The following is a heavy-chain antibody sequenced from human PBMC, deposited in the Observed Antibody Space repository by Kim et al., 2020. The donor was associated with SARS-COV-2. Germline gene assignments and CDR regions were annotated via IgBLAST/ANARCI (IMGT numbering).Heavy chain of an antibody. V-gene: IGHV1-2*06. CDR1: GYTFTGYY. D-gene: IGHD4-17*01. J-gene: IGHJ3*02. CDR2: INPNSGGT. Sequence: ASVKVSCKASGYTFTGYYMHWVRQAPGQGLEWMGRINPNSGGTNYAQKFQGRVTMTRDTSISTAYMELSRLRSDDTAVYYCARDPSFTDYGDSDAFDIWGQGTMVTVSS. CDR3: ARDPSFTDYGDSDAFDI.